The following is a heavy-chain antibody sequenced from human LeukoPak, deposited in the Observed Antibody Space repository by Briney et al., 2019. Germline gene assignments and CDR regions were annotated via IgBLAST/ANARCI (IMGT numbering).Heavy chain of an antibody. CDR3: AKRDIVVVPAANIDY. D-gene: IGHD2-2*01. V-gene: IGHV3-7*03. J-gene: IGHJ4*02. CDR2: IKQDGSEK. Sequence: GGSLRLSCAASGFTFNSYWMSWVRQAPGKGLEWVANIKQDGSEKYYVDSVKGRFTISRDNAKNSLYLQMNSLRAEDTAVYYCAKRDIVVVPAANIDYWGQGTLVTVSS. CDR1: GFTFNSYW.